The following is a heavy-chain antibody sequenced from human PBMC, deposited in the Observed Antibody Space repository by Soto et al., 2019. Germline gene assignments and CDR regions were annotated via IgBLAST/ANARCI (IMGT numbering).Heavy chain of an antibody. V-gene: IGHV1-8*02. D-gene: IGHD1-1*01. Sequence: ASVKVSCKASGYTLADYYRHWVRQATGQGLEWMGWMNPNSGNTGYAQKFQGRVTMTRDTSITTAYMELSSLRSEDTAVYYCARGKSLENWGQGTLVTVSS. CDR2: MNPNSGNT. J-gene: IGHJ4*02. CDR3: ARGKSLEN. CDR1: GYTLADYY.